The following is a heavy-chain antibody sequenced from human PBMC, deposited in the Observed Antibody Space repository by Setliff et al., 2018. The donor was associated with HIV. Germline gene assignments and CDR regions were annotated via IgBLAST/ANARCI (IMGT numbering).Heavy chain of an antibody. CDR1: GFTFSSYA. J-gene: IGHJ3*02. CDR3: SAFEM. CDR2: ISYDGGRK. V-gene: IGHV3-33*08. Sequence: GGSLRLSCAASGFTFSSYAMSWVRQAPGKGLEWVAVISYDGGRKDYAESVNGRFTISRDDSKSTLYLQMNSLRVEDTAVYYCSAFEMWGQGTMVTVSS.